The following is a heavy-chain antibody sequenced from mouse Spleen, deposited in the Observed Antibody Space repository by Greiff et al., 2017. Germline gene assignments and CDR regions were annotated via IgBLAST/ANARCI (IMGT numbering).Heavy chain of an antibody. J-gene: IGHJ2*01. CDR2: INPSNGGT. CDR3: ARRGWSYYFDY. CDR1: GYTFTSYW. Sequence: VKLMESGAELVRPGASVKLSCKASGYTFTSYWMHWVKQRPGQGLEWIGNINPSNGGTNYNEKFKSKATLTVDKSSSTAYMQLSSLTSEDSAVYYCARRGWSYYFDYWGQGTTLTVSS. V-gene: IGHV1-53*01. D-gene: IGHD1-1*02.